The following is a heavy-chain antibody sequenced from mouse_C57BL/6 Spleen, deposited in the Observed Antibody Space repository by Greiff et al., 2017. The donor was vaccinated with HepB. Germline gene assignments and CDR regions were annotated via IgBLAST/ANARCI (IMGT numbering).Heavy chain of an antibody. Sequence: QVQLQQSGAELVRPGASVTLSCKASGYTFTDYEMHWVKQTPVHGLEWIGAIDPETGGTAYNQKFKGKAILTADKSSSTAYMELRSLTSEDSAVYYCTRLGLRRYAMDYWGQGTSVTVSS. V-gene: IGHV1-15*01. CDR1: GYTFTDYE. D-gene: IGHD2-12*01. CDR3: TRLGLRRYAMDY. CDR2: IDPETGGT. J-gene: IGHJ4*01.